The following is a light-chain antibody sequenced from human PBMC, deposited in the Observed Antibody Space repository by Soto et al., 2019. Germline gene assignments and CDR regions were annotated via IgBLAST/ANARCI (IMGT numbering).Light chain of an antibody. CDR2: KAS. V-gene: IGKV1-5*03. CDR1: QSISSW. J-gene: IGKJ1*01. CDR3: QHYNTSPWT. Sequence: DIQMTQSPSTLSASVGDRVTVTCRASQSISSWLAWYQQKTGKAPKLLIYKASTLESGDPSRFGGSGSGTDFTLTISSLQPDDFATYYCQHYNTSPWTFGQGTKVEI.